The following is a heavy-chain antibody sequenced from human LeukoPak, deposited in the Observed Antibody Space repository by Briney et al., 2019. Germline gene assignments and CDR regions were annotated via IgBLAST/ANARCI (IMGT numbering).Heavy chain of an antibody. CDR3: VRDSGTIEAFDI. CDR1: GFTVSSNY. Sequence: GGSLRLSCAASGFTVSSNYMSWVRQAPGKGLEGVSVIYSGRSTYYADSVKGRFTISRDNSKNTLYLQMNSLRAEDTAVYYCVRDSGTIEAFDIWGQGTMVTVSS. J-gene: IGHJ3*02. D-gene: IGHD1-7*01. CDR2: IYSGRST. V-gene: IGHV3-53*01.